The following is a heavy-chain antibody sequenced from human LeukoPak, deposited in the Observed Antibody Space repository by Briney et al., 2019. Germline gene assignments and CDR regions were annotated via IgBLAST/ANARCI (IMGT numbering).Heavy chain of an antibody. V-gene: IGHV1-18*01. CDR2: ISAYNGNT. J-gene: IGHJ4*02. D-gene: IGHD3-16*02. CDR3: ARDLIMITFGGVIVIPPVGY. CDR1: GYTFTSYG. Sequence: ASVKVSFKASGYTFTSYGISWVRQAPGQGLEWMGWISAYNGNTNYAQKLQGRVTMTTDTSTSTAYMELRSLRSDDTAVYYCARDLIMITFGGVIVIPPVGYWGQGTVVTVSS.